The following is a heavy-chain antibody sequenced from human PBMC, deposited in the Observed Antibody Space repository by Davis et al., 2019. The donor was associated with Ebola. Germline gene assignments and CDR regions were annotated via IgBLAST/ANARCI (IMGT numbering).Heavy chain of an antibody. CDR3: ARAGGIYDSSGSSALKY. CDR2: IIPIFGTA. CDR1: GGTFSSYA. D-gene: IGHD3-22*01. Sequence: SVKVSCKASGGTFSSYAISWVRQAPGQGLEWMGGIIPIFGTANYAQKFQGKVTITADKSTSTAYMELSSLRSEDTAVYYCARAGGIYDSSGSSALKYWGQGTLVTVSS. V-gene: IGHV1-69*06. J-gene: IGHJ4*02.